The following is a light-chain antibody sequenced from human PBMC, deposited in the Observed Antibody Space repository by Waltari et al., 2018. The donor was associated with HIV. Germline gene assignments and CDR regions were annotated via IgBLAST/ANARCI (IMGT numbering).Light chain of an antibody. CDR3: QQYGSSLFT. J-gene: IGKJ3*01. CDR1: QSVSSSY. CDR2: GAS. V-gene: IGKV3-20*01. Sequence: KQSPGTLSLSPGERATLSCRASQSVSSSYLAWYQQKPGQAPRLLIYGASSRATGIPDRFSGSGSGTDFTLTISRLEPEDFAVYYCQQYGSSLFTFGPGTKVDIK.